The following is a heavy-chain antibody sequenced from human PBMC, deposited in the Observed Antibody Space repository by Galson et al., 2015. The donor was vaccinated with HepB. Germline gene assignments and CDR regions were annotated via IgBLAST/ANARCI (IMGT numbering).Heavy chain of an antibody. CDR2: IYPGDSDT. D-gene: IGHD2-15*01. V-gene: IGHV5-51*01. Sequence: KVSCKASGYTFTSYYMHWVRQMPGKGLEWMGIIYPGDSDTRYSPSFQGQVTISADKSISTAYLQWSSLKASDTAMYYCARRGWGGRYCSGGSCYSGAYWGQGTLVTVSS. J-gene: IGHJ4*02. CDR3: ARRGWGGRYCSGGSCYSGAY. CDR1: GYTFTSYY.